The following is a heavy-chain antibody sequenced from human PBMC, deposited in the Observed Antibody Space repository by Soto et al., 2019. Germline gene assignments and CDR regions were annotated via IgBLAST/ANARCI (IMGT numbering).Heavy chain of an antibody. CDR3: ARDDVLCDGGRCYGVPLDV. V-gene: IGHV3-66*01. CDR2: IQSGGPT. Sequence: EVHLVESGGGLVQPGGSLRLSCAASGFTVSSKYMSWVRQAPGKGLEWVSLIQSGGPTYYADSVKGRFTIPRDTSENTLHLQMDSLRAEDTAVYYCARDDVLCDGGRCYGVPLDVWAKGPRSPSPQ. J-gene: IGHJ6*04. CDR1: GFTVSSKY. D-gene: IGHD2-15*01.